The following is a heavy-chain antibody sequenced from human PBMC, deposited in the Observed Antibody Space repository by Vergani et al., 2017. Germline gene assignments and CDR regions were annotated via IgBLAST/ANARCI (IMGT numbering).Heavy chain of an antibody. Sequence: VQLLESGGGLVQPGGSLRLSCAASGFTFSSYAMHWVRQAPGKGLEWVAVISYDGSNKYYADSVKGRFTISRDNSKNTLYLQMNSLRAEDTAVYYCARASYPSTDSSSWSKRGTWFDPWGQGTLVTVSS. J-gene: IGHJ5*02. V-gene: IGHV3-30-3*01. CDR3: ARASYPSTDSSSWSKRGTWFDP. CDR1: GFTFSSYA. CDR2: ISYDGSNK. D-gene: IGHD6-13*01.